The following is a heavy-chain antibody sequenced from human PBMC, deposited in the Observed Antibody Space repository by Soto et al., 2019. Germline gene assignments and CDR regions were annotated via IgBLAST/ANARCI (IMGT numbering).Heavy chain of an antibody. Sequence: EVQLVESGGGFVKPGGSLRLSCVASGLSFTSAWMTWVRQAPGKGPEWVGRIKSKTDGGTADYAAPVKGRFTISRDDSERTVSLQMDRLKPEDTALYHCSTEIGIYGLHVWGPGTTVTVSS. J-gene: IGHJ6*02. D-gene: IGHD1-26*01. V-gene: IGHV3-15*01. CDR1: GLSFTSAW. CDR2: IKSKTDGGTA. CDR3: STEIGIYGLHV.